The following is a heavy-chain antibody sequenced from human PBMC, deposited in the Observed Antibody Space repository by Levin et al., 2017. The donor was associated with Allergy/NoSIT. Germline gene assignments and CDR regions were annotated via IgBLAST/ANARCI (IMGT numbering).Heavy chain of an antibody. CDR3: ARFYYGSGSGTPGY. J-gene: IGHJ4*02. CDR1: GFTFSSYA. V-gene: IGHV3-30-3*01. D-gene: IGHD3-10*01. Sequence: GESLKISCAASGFTFSSYAMHWVRQAPGKGLEWVAVISYDGSNKYYADSVKGRFTISRDNSKNTLYLQMNSLRAEDTAVYYCARFYYGSGSGTPGYWGQGTLVTVSS. CDR2: ISYDGSNK.